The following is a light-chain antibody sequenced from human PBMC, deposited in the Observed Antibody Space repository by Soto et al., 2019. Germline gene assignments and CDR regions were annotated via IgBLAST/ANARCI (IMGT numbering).Light chain of an antibody. CDR3: QQYNKWPLT. V-gene: IGKV3-15*01. Sequence: EIVMTQSPATLSESPGERATLSCRASQSVSSNLAWYQQKRGQAPRLLIYGTSTRATGIPARFSGSGSGTEFTLTISSLQSEDFAVYYCQQYNKWPLTVGGGTKVEIK. J-gene: IGKJ4*01. CDR2: GTS. CDR1: QSVSSN.